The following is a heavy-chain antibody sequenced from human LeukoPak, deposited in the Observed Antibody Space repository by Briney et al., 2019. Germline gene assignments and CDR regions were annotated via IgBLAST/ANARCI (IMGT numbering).Heavy chain of an antibody. CDR3: ARVGTYYYDSSGRFDY. CDR1: GYTFTSYG. V-gene: IGHV1-18*01. Sequence: GASVKVSCKASGYTFTSYGISWVRQAPGQGLEWMGWISAYNGNTNYAQKLQGRVTMTTDTSTSTAYMELRSLRSDDTAVYYCARVGTYYYDSSGRFDYWGQGTLVTVSS. D-gene: IGHD3-22*01. J-gene: IGHJ4*02. CDR2: ISAYNGNT.